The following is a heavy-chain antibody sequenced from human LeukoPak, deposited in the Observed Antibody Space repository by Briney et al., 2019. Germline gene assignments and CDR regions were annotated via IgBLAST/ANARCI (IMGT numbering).Heavy chain of an antibody. V-gene: IGHV1-2*02. J-gene: IGHJ4*02. CDR2: INPNSGGT. Sequence: PMASVKVSCKASGYTFTGYYMHWVRQAPGQGLEWMGWINPNSGGTNYAQKFQGRVTMTRDTSISTAYMELSRLRSDDTAVYYCARDLSGWLQIPDYWGQGTLVTVSS. D-gene: IGHD5-24*01. CDR1: GYTFTGYY. CDR3: ARDLSGWLQIPDY.